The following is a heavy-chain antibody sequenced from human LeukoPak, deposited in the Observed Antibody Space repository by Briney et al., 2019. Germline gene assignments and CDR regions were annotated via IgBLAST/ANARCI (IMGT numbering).Heavy chain of an antibody. CDR1: GFNFENHT. Sequence: GGSLRLSCAASGFNFENHTMRWVRQAPGKGLEWVSLINWDGGSKYYVDSVKGRFTISRDNSQNSLFLQMDSLRSEDTAFYYCARDSLGFRFIGNRYFDLWGRGTLVTVSS. CDR2: INWDGGSK. V-gene: IGHV3-43*01. D-gene: IGHD3-3*01. CDR3: ARDSLGFRFIGNRYFDL. J-gene: IGHJ2*01.